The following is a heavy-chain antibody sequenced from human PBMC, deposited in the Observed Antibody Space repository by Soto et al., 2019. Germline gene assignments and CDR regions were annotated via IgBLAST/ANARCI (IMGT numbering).Heavy chain of an antibody. J-gene: IGHJ4*02. Sequence: PSETLSLTCAVSGGSISSYYGSWIRQPPGKGLEWIGYIYYSGSTNYNPSLKSRVTISVDTSKNQFSLKLSSVTAADTAVYYCARRYGGTIDYWGQGTLVTVSS. D-gene: IGHD4-17*01. CDR3: ARRYGGTIDY. CDR1: GGSISSYY. V-gene: IGHV4-59*08. CDR2: IYYSGST.